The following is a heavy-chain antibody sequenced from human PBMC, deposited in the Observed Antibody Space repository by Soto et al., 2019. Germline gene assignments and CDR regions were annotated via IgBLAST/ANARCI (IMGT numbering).Heavy chain of an antibody. J-gene: IGHJ4*02. Sequence: QVQLQESGPGLVKPSETLSLTCTVSGGSISSYYWSWIRQPPGKGLEWIGYIYYSGSTNYNPSLKSRVTISVDTSKNQFSLKLSSVTAADTAVYYCARELGVYSSSGFDYWGQGTLVTVSS. CDR3: ARELGVYSSSGFDY. CDR1: GGSISSYY. D-gene: IGHD6-6*01. CDR2: IYYSGST. V-gene: IGHV4-59*01.